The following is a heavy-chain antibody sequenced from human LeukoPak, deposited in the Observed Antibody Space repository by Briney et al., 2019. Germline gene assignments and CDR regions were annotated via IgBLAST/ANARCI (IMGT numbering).Heavy chain of an antibody. Sequence: GGSLRPSCAASGFTFSSNAMGWVRQAPGKGLEWVSVIGGTGNTFYADSVKGRFTISRDISKNTLYLQMNSLRAEDTAVYYCTKVPAALVKGYFDYWGQGTLVTVSS. CDR1: GFTFSSNA. V-gene: IGHV3-23*01. CDR3: TKVPAALVKGYFDY. J-gene: IGHJ4*02. D-gene: IGHD5-18*01. CDR2: IGGTGNT.